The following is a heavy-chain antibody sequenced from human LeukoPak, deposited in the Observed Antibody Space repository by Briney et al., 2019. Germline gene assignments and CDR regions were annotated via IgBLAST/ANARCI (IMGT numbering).Heavy chain of an antibody. V-gene: IGHV4-38-2*02. J-gene: IGHJ4*02. D-gene: IGHD6-19*01. CDR2: IFHSGNT. CDR3: ARVNSGWYGGFDF. Sequence: SETLSLTCTVSRYSIRSAYFWGWIRQPPGKGLERIGRIFHSGNTYYNPSLSSRVTISVDTSKHQFSLRLSSVTAADTAMYFCARVNSGWYGGFDFWGQGMLVTVSS. CDR1: RYSIRSAYF.